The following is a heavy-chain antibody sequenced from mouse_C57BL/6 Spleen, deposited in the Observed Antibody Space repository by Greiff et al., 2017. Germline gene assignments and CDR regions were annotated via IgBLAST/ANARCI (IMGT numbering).Heavy chain of an antibody. CDR3: ARDEGITRAMDY. J-gene: IGHJ4*01. V-gene: IGHV5-4*01. CDR2: ISDGGSYT. Sequence: EVKLMESGGGLVKPGGSLKLSCAASGFTFSSYAMSWVRQTPEKRLEWVATISDGGSYTYYPENVKGRFTISRDNAKNNLYLQMSHLKSEDTAMYYCARDEGITRAMDYWGQGTSVTVSS. D-gene: IGHD2-4*01. CDR1: GFTFSSYA.